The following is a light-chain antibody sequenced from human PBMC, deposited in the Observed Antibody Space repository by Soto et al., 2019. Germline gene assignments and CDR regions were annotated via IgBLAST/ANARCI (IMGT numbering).Light chain of an antibody. J-gene: IGKJ1*01. V-gene: IGKV3-20*01. Sequence: EIVFAQSPSPPSFFPGERAPLSCRASQSVSSSYLAWYQQKPGQAPRLLIYGASSRATGIPDRFSGSGSGTDFTLTISRLEPEDFAVYYCQQQRTFGQGTKVDIK. CDR2: GAS. CDR3: QQQRT. CDR1: QSVSSSY.